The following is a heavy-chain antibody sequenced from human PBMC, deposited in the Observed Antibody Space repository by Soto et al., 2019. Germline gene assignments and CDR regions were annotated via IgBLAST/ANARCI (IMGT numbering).Heavy chain of an antibody. J-gene: IGHJ4*02. CDR2: ISHDGTNK. V-gene: IGHV3-30-3*01. CDR1: GFTFSSYD. CDR3: ARDPKTSGGQHWAFNYFDS. Sequence: QVQLVESGGGVVQPGRSLRLSCAASGFTFSSYDMYWVRQAPGKGLEWVAVISHDGTNKFYADSVKGRFTISRDNSKSTLYLQVDSLRPEDAAVYYCARDPKTSGGQHWAFNYFDSWGQGTLVTVSS. D-gene: IGHD7-27*01.